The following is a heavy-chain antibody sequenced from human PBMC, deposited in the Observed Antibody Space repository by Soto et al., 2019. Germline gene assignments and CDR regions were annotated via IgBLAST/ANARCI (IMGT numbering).Heavy chain of an antibody. Sequence: GESLKISCKGSGYSFTSYWIGWVRQMPGKGLEWMGIIYPGDSDTRYSPSFQGQVTISADKSISTAYLQWSSLKASDTAMYYCARLGVRDIVVVVAATVVAFDIWGQGTMVTVSS. D-gene: IGHD2-15*01. CDR1: GYSFTSYW. CDR3: ARLGVRDIVVVVAATVVAFDI. V-gene: IGHV5-51*01. J-gene: IGHJ3*02. CDR2: IYPGDSDT.